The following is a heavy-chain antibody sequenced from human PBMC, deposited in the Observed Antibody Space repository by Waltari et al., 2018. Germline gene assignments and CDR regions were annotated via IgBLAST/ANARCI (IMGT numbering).Heavy chain of an antibody. Sequence: QITLKESGPTLVKPTQTLTLTCTFSGFSLSTSGVGVGWIRQPPGKALEWLALIYWNDDKHYSTRLKSRLTITKDTAKNQVVLTMTNMDPVDTATYYCAHKGAGDYWLLRGPSSFDIWGQGTMVTVSS. D-gene: IGHD1-26*01. CDR1: GFSLSTSGVG. J-gene: IGHJ3*02. CDR3: AHKGAGDYWLLRGPSSFDI. CDR2: IYWNDDK. V-gene: IGHV2-5*01.